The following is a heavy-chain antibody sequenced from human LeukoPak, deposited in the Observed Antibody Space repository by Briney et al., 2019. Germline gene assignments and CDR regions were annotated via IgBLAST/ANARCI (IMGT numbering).Heavy chain of an antibody. J-gene: IGHJ4*02. D-gene: IGHD3-3*01. CDR1: GFTFSSYS. CDR3: ARDRRRFLEWLLYDY. Sequence: PGGSLRLSCAASGFTFSSYSMSWVRQAPGKGLEWVSYISSSSSTIYYADSVKGRFTISRDNAKNSLYLQMNSLGAEDTAVYYCARDRRRFLEWLLYDYWGQGTLVTVSS. V-gene: IGHV3-48*01. CDR2: ISSSSSTI.